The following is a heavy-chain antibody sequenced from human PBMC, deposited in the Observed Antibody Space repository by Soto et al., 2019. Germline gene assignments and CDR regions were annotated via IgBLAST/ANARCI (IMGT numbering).Heavy chain of an antibody. CDR1: GFTFSNAW. J-gene: IGHJ4*01. Sequence: EVQLVESGGGLIQPGGSLRLSCAASGFTFSNAWMNWVRQAPVKGLEWVGRIKSKDDGETTAYAAPVKDRFSISRDDSDSTLYLERISLRSEDTSVYYCSTLLRFDSSGDHDPTRDYWGHGTLVTVSS. D-gene: IGHD3-22*01. CDR3: STLLRFDSSGDHDPTRDY. V-gene: IGHV3-15*07. CDR2: IKSKDDGETT.